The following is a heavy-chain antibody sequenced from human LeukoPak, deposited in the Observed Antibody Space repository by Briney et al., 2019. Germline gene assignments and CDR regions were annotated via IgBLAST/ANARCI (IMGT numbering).Heavy chain of an antibody. CDR1: GGSFSGYY. Sequence: PSETLSPTCAVYGGSFSGYYWSWIRQPPGKGLEWIGEINHSGSTNYNPSLKSRVTISVDTSKNQFSLKLSSVTAADTAVYYCWGFRSERQLGETNWFDPWGQGTLVTVSS. J-gene: IGHJ5*02. CDR3: WGFRSERQLGETNWFDP. V-gene: IGHV4-34*01. D-gene: IGHD6-13*01. CDR2: INHSGST.